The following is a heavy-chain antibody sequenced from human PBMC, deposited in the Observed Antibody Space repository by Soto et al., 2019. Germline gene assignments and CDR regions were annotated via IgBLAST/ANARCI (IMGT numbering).Heavy chain of an antibody. Sequence: SVKVSSKASGYTFTSYYMHWVRQAPGQGLEWMGIINPSGGSTSYAQKFQGRVTMTRDTSTSTVYMELSSLRSEDTAVYYCASLVGPSPTTVTKDNNFDYWGQGTLVTVSS. CDR2: INPSGGST. D-gene: IGHD4-17*01. CDR3: ASLVGPSPTTVTKDNNFDY. J-gene: IGHJ4*02. V-gene: IGHV1-46*03. CDR1: GYTFTSYY.